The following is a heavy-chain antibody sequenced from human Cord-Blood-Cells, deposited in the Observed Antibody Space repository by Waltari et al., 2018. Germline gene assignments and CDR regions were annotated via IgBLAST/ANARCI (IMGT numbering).Heavy chain of an antibody. CDR3: ANTLGGDFWSGYYFDY. J-gene: IGHJ4*02. CDR1: GFTFRSYA. D-gene: IGHD3-3*01. CDR2: ISGSGGST. Sequence: EVQLLESGGGLVQPGGSLRLSCAASGFTFRSYAMSWVRQAPGKGLEWVSAISGSGGSTYYADSVKGRFTISRDNSKNTLYLQMNSLRAEDTAVYYCANTLGGDFWSGYYFDYWGQGTLVTVSS. V-gene: IGHV3-23*01.